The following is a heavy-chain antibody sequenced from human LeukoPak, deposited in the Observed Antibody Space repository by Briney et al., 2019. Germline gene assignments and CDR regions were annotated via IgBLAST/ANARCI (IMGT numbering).Heavy chain of an antibody. CDR2: IHHSGSD. Sequence: SETLSLTCAVSGYSISSAYYWGWIRQPPGKGLEWIASIHHSGSDDYNPSLKSRVSISTDPSKNQFSLNLRFMNAADTAVYYCARLGYCSSTSCYFETWGQGTLVTVSS. J-gene: IGHJ5*02. V-gene: IGHV4-38-2*01. CDR3: ARLGYCSSTSCYFET. D-gene: IGHD2-2*01. CDR1: GYSISSAYY.